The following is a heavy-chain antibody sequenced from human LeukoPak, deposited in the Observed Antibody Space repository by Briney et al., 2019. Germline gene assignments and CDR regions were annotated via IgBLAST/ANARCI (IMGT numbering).Heavy chain of an antibody. CDR3: ALIGSGHLDY. J-gene: IGHJ4*02. Sequence: GGSLRLSRAASGFTVSSNYMSWVRQAPGKGLEWVSYISSSSSTIYYADSVKGRFTISRDNAKNSLYLQMNSLRAEDTAVYYCALIGSGHLDYWGQGTLVTVSS. D-gene: IGHD2-15*01. CDR1: GFTVSSNY. V-gene: IGHV3-48*01. CDR2: ISSSSSTI.